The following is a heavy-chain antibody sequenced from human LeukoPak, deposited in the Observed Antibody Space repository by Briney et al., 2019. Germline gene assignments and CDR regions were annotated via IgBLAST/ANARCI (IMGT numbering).Heavy chain of an antibody. CDR1: GFTFSLYA. CDR3: ARDTFQPGLIDS. J-gene: IGHJ4*02. Sequence: GGSLRLSCAASGFTFSLYAVNWVRQAPGKGLEWVSYINDESSDIHYAGSVRGRFTISRDDARKTLYLQLSSLRVEDTAVYYCARDTFQPGLIDSWGQGTLVTVSS. CDR2: INDESSDI. V-gene: IGHV3-21*05. D-gene: IGHD2-2*01.